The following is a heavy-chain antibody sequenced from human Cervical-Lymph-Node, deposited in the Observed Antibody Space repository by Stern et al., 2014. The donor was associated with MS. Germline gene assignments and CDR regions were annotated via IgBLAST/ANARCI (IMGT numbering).Heavy chain of an antibody. Sequence: QVTLKESGPTLVKPTQTLTLTCTFSGFSLNTSGEGVGWIRQPPGKALEWRAGIYWDADERYSPSLNSRLTITKDTSKNQVVLTMANMDPVDTGTYYCAHTTVTFDEAYGLDVWGQGTTVTVSS. CDR1: GFSLNTSGEG. CDR2: IYWDADE. V-gene: IGHV2-5*02. J-gene: IGHJ6*02. D-gene: IGHD4-17*01. CDR3: AHTTVTFDEAYGLDV.